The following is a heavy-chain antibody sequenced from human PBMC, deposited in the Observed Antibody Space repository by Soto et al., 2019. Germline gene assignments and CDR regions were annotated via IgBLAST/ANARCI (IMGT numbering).Heavy chain of an antibody. CDR2: INPNSGAT. J-gene: IGHJ3*01. CDR1: GYTFTGYY. CDR3: ARELRGSQAHNAFDV. Sequence: ASVKVSCKASGYTFTGYYMHWVRQAPGQGLEWMGWINPNSGATNYAQKIQGWVTLTRVTSISTAYMEQSRQISDDTAVKNNARELRGSQAHNAFDVWGPGTMVTVSS. D-gene: IGHD2-21*01. V-gene: IGHV1-2*04.